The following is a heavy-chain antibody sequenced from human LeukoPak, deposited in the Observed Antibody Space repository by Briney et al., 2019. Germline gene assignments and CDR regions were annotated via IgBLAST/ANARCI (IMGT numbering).Heavy chain of an antibody. Sequence: SGGSLRLSCAASGFTFSNYAMHWVRQALGKGLEWVSLISSGGTYEYYADSVKGRFTISRDNSKNTLYLQLNSLRAEDTAVYYCARDSTYYYDSGSSGPHYFDNWGQGTLVTVSS. J-gene: IGHJ4*02. V-gene: IGHV3-30*01. CDR3: ARDSTYYYDSGSSGPHYFDN. D-gene: IGHD3-10*01. CDR1: GFTFSNYA. CDR2: ISSGGTYE.